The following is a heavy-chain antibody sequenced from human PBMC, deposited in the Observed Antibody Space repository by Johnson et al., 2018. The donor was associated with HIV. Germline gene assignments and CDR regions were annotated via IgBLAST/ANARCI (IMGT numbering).Heavy chain of an antibody. Sequence: VQLVESGGGMVQPGGSPRLSCAASRCTFNRYWMSWVRQAPGKGLEWVSVIYSGGSTYYADSVKGRFIISRDNSKNTLYLQMNSLRAEDTAVYYCARNSIEFYYGSGTFDAFDIWGQGTMVTVSS. J-gene: IGHJ3*02. V-gene: IGHV3-66*01. D-gene: IGHD3-10*01. CDR1: RCTFNRYW. CDR2: IYSGGST. CDR3: ARNSIEFYYGSGTFDAFDI.